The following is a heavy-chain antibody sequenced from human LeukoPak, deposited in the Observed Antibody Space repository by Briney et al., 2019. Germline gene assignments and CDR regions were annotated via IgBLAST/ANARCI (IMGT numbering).Heavy chain of an antibody. Sequence: GGSLRLSCAASGFTFSSYSMNWVRQAPGKGLEWVSSISSSSSYIYYADSVKGRFTISRDNAKNSLYLQMNSLRAEDTAVYYCARVATAKYYYDSSGLYPGYWGQGTLVPVSS. CDR1: GFTFSSYS. V-gene: IGHV3-21*01. CDR2: ISSSSSYI. J-gene: IGHJ4*02. CDR3: ARVATAKYYYDSSGLYPGY. D-gene: IGHD3-22*01.